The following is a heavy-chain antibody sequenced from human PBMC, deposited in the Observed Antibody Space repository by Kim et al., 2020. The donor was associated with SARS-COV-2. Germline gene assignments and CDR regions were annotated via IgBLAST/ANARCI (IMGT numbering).Heavy chain of an antibody. CDR2: IWSDGSTE. CDR1: GFTFSSYG. V-gene: IGHV3-33*01. CDR3: VRDGPLESSGYYFEY. D-gene: IGHD3-22*01. J-gene: IGHJ4*02. Sequence: GGSLRLSCAASGFTFSSYGMHWVRQAPGKGLEWVAFIWSDGSTEYYGDSVKGRFTISRDNSKNTLYLQMNSPRAEDTAVYYCVRDGPLESSGYYFEYWGQGTLXTVSS.